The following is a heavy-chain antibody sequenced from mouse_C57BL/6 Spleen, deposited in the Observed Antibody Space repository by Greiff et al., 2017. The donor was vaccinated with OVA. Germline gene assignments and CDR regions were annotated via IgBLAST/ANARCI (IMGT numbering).Heavy chain of an antibody. CDR3: ARGGNYVDYFDY. V-gene: IGHV1-78*01. D-gene: IGHD2-1*01. CDR1: GYTFTDHT. J-gene: IGHJ2*01. Sequence: QVQLQQSDAELVKPGASVKISCKVSGYTFTDHTIHWMKQRPEQGLEWIGYIYPRDGSTKYNEKFQGQATLTADNSASTAYMQVNSLTYEDSAVYFGARGGNYVDYFDYWGQGTTLTVSS. CDR2: IYPRDGST.